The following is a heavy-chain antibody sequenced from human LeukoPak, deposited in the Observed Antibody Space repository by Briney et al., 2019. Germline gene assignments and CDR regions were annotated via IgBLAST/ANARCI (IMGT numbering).Heavy chain of an antibody. V-gene: IGHV4-34*01. Sequence: SETLSLTCTVSGGSISSYYWSWIRQPPGKGLEWIGEINHSGSTNYNPSLKSRVTISVDTSKNQFSLKLSSVTAADTAVYYCARKRSGYYTGMGYYFDYWGQGTLVTVSS. CDR3: ARKRSGYYTGMGYYFDY. D-gene: IGHD3-3*01. CDR1: GGSISSYY. J-gene: IGHJ4*02. CDR2: INHSGST.